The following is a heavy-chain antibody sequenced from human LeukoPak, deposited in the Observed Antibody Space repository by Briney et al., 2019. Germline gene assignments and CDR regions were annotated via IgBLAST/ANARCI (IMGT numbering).Heavy chain of an antibody. CDR3: ARGSRIRYFDWLLSSWFDP. CDR1: GFTVSTNY. Sequence: SGGSLRLSCAASGFTVSTNYMTWIRQPPGKGLEWIGEINHSGSTNYNPSLKSRVTISVDTSKNQFSLKLSSVTAADTAVYYCARGSRIRYFDWLLSSWFDPWGQGTLVTVSS. J-gene: IGHJ5*02. CDR2: INHSGST. V-gene: IGHV4-34*01. D-gene: IGHD3-9*01.